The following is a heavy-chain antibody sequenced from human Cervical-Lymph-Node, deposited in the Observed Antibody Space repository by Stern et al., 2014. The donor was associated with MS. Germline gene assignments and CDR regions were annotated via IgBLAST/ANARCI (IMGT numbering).Heavy chain of an antibody. Sequence: QVQLVESGAEVKKPGASVKVSCKASGYTFTSYAMHWVRQAPGQRLEWMGWINAGNGNTKYSQKFQGRVTITTDTSARTAYMELSSLRSEETAVYYCAREKGGYYNYWGQGTLVTVSS. J-gene: IGHJ4*02. CDR2: INAGNGNT. V-gene: IGHV1-3*01. CDR1: GYTFTSYA. D-gene: IGHD3-3*01. CDR3: AREKGGYYNY.